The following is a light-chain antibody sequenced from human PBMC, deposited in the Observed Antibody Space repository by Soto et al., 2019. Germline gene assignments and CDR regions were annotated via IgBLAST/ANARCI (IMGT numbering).Light chain of an antibody. Sequence: IVMTQFPLSLPVTPGEPASISCRSSQSLLHSTGSNYLDWYLQKPGQSPQLLISLGSDRASGVPDRCSGSGSGTVFTLKLSKVEAEDIGIYYCMQALQIPPTFGKETRLEIK. CDR3: MQALQIPPT. CDR1: QSLLHSTGSNY. V-gene: IGKV2-28*01. CDR2: LGS. J-gene: IGKJ5*01.